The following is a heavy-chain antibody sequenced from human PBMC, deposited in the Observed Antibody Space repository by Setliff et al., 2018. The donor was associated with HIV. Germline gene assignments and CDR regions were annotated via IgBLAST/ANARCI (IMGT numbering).Heavy chain of an antibody. V-gene: IGHV4-61*02. CDR2: IYSNGNT. Sequence: SETLSLTCTVSGGSISSRSYYWSWLRQPAGKGLEWIGRIYSNGNTNYNPPLKSRVTIPMDTSKSQFSLRLTSVTAADTAVYYCAGQDIGAVPALGAFDIWGQGTMVTVSS. D-gene: IGHD2-2*01. J-gene: IGHJ3*02. CDR3: AGQDIGAVPALGAFDI. CDR1: GGSISSRSYY.